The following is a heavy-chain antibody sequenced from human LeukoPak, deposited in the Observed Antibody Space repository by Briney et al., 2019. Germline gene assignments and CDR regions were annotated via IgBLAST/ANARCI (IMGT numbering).Heavy chain of an antibody. Sequence: ASVKVSCKASGYTFTGYYMHWVRQAPGQGLEWMGWIYPNSGGTNYAQKFQGRVTMTRDTSISTAYMELSRLRSDDTAAYYCASTPGIAVAVYDYWGQGTLVTVSS. CDR2: IYPNSGGT. V-gene: IGHV1-2*02. CDR1: GYTFTGYY. J-gene: IGHJ4*02. D-gene: IGHD6-19*01. CDR3: ASTPGIAVAVYDY.